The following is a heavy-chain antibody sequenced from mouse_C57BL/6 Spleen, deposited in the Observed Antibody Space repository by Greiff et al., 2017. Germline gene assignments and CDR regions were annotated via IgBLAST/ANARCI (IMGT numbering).Heavy chain of an antibody. CDR2: IDPSDSYT. Sequence: QVQLQQPGAELVRPGTSVKLSCKASGYTFTSYWMHWVKQRPGQGLEWIGVIDPSDSYTNYNQKFKGKATLTVDTSSSTAYMQLSSLTSEESAVYACERSGAYYSNYFDDWGQGTTLTVSS. V-gene: IGHV1-59*01. D-gene: IGHD2-5*01. CDR3: ERSGAYYSNYFDD. CDR1: GYTFTSYW. J-gene: IGHJ2*01.